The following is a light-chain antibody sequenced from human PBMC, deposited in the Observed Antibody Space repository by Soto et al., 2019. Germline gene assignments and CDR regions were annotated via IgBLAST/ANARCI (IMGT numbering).Light chain of an antibody. J-gene: IGLJ7*01. CDR1: SSDVGGYNY. Sequence: QSVLTQPASVSGSPGQSITISCTGTSSDVGGYNYVSWYQQHPGKAPKLMIYDVSNRPSGVSNRFSGSKSGNTASLTIPGLQAEDEADYYCSSYTSSSTAVFGGGTQLTVL. CDR2: DVS. V-gene: IGLV2-14*01. CDR3: SSYTSSSTAV.